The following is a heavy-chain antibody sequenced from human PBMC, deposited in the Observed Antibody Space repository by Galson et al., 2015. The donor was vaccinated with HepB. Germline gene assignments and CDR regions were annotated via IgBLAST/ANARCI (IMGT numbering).Heavy chain of an antibody. D-gene: IGHD3-10*01. V-gene: IGHV5-51*01. Sequence: QSGAEVKKPGESLKISCEGSGYTFSNYWIAWVRQMPGKGLEWMGIIYPGDSDTKYSPSFQGQVTLSADKSISTAYLQWSSLEASDTAIYYCARWTGADAFDIWGQGTMVIVS. J-gene: IGHJ3*02. CDR3: ARWTGADAFDI. CDR1: GYTFSNYW. CDR2: IYPGDSDT.